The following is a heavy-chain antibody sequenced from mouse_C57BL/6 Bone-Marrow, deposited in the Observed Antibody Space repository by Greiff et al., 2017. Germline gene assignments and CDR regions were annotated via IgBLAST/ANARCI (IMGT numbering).Heavy chain of an antibody. Sequence: EVKLQQSGPGLVKPSQSLSLTCSVTGYSITSGYYWNWIRQFPGNKLEWMGYISYDGSNNYNPSLKNRISITRDTSKNQFFLKLNSVTTEDTATYYCARGDLLPFAYWGQGTLVTVSA. J-gene: IGHJ3*01. CDR2: ISYDGSN. D-gene: IGHD2-1*01. CDR3: ARGDLLPFAY. CDR1: GYSITSGYY. V-gene: IGHV3-6*01.